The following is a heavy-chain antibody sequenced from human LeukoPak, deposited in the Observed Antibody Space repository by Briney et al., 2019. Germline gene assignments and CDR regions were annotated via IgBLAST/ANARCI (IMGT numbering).Heavy chain of an antibody. V-gene: IGHV3-7*01. D-gene: IGHD1-26*01. CDR3: ARGSSAGASLRHDY. CDR1: GFTFSSYW. CDR2: IKQDGSEG. Sequence: GGSLRLSCAASGFTFSSYWMSWVRQAPGKGLEWVANIKQDGSEGNFVDSVKGRFTISRDNAKKSLYLQMNSLRAEDTAVYYCARGSSAGASLRHDYWGQGTLVTV. J-gene: IGHJ4*02.